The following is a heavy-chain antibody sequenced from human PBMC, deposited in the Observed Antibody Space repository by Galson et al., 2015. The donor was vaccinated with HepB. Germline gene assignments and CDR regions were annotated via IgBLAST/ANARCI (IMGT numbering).Heavy chain of an antibody. J-gene: IGHJ6*02. D-gene: IGHD6-13*01. CDR1: GGTFSSYA. Sequence: SVKVSCKASGGTFSSYAISWVRQAPGQGLEWMGGIIPIFGTANYAQKFQGRVTITADESTSTAYMELSSLRSEDTAVYYCARGFRAAAGPTDYYYYGMDVWGQGTTVTVSS. CDR2: IIPIFGTA. V-gene: IGHV1-69*13. CDR3: ARGFRAAAGPTDYYYYGMDV.